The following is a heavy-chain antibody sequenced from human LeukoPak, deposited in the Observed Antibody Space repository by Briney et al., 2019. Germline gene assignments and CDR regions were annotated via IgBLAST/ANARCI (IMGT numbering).Heavy chain of an antibody. J-gene: IGHJ4*02. V-gene: IGHV4-38-2*02. CDR3: ERETGTSSAFDY. D-gene: IGHD1/OR15-1a*01. Sequence: SETLSLTCTVSGYSISSGYYWSWIRQPPGKGLEGIGTIYHSGSTYSNPSLNIPVTISVDTSKNQFSLRLSSVTAADTAVYYCERETGTSSAFDYWGQGTLVTVSS. CDR1: GYSISSGYY. CDR2: IYHSGST.